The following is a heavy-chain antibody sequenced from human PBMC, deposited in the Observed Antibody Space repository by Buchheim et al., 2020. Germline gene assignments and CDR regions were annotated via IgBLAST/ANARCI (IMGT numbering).Heavy chain of an antibody. D-gene: IGHD3-10*01. CDR3: ARWGGVPANYFYDY. Sequence: QVQLHQWGTALLRPSETLSLTCAVSGESFSGHFWSWVRQSPGKGLEWIGDINYNGITNFNTSLESRLSMSVDTTRKRFSLKLNSVTAADTAVYYCARWGGVPANYFYDYWGQGSL. V-gene: IGHV4-34*01. CDR2: INYNGIT. J-gene: IGHJ4*02. CDR1: GESFSGHF.